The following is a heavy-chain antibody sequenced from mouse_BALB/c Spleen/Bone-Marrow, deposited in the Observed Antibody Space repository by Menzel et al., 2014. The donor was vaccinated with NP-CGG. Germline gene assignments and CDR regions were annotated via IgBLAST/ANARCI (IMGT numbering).Heavy chain of an antibody. Sequence: EVQLKQSGAKIVTQEASVKLSCTASGFNITQPYINEVKQRNEHVLAGSGSRDPAKGKTKYDPKLQGKATITADTAANTAYLQRSSRTSEDTAVYDWARYGNYCYAMDYGGQGTSVTVSS. D-gene: IGHD2-1*01. CDR1: GFNITQPY. CDR3: ARYGNYCYAMDY. CDR2: RDPAKGKT. V-gene: IGHV14-3*02. J-gene: IGHJ4*01.